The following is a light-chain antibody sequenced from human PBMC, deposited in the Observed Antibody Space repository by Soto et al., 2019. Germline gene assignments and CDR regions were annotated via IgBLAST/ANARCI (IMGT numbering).Light chain of an antibody. CDR3: QHYNSYSEA. CDR2: AAS. J-gene: IGKJ1*01. CDR1: QSVRSN. Sequence: EIVMTQSPATLSVSPGERATLSCRASQSVRSNLAWHQQKPGQAPRLLIYAASTRATGVPARFSGSGSGTDFTLTISRLEPEDFATYYCQHYNSYSEAFGQGTKVDIK. V-gene: IGKV3-15*01.